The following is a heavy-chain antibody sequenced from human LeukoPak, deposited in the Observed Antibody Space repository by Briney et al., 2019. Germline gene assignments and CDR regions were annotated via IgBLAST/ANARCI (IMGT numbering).Heavy chain of an antibody. CDR1: GYSISSGYY. Sequence: SETLSLTCTVSGYSISSGYYWGWIRQPAGRGLEWIGRISTSGSTNYNPSLKSRVTISIDTSKNHFSLKLSSMTAEDTAVYYCARDGVLLSFGDTDAFDIWGQGTMVTVSS. CDR2: ISTSGST. CDR3: ARDGVLLSFGDTDAFDI. D-gene: IGHD3-10*01. J-gene: IGHJ3*02. V-gene: IGHV4-61*02.